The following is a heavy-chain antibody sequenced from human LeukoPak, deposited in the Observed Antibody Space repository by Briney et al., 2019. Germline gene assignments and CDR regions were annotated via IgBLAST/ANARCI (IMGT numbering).Heavy chain of an antibody. CDR3: ARYGASHEQFDY. V-gene: IGHV3-74*01. CDR2: INTDGSST. D-gene: IGHD4/OR15-4a*01. CDR1: GFTFSSYW. Sequence: GGSLRLSCAASGFTFSSYWMYWVRQDPGKGLVWVSRINTDGSSTNYADSVKGRFTISRDNAKNTLYLQMNSLRAEDTAVYYCARYGASHEQFDYWGQGTLVTVSA. J-gene: IGHJ4*02.